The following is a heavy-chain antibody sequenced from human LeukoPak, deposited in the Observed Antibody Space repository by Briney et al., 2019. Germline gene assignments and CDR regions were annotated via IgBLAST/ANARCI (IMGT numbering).Heavy chain of an antibody. D-gene: IGHD2-15*01. CDR1: GFTFASYA. Sequence: PGASLRLSCAASGFTFASYAMSWVRQAPGKGLEWVSAISGGGGTTYYADSVKGRFTIPRDNSKNTLYLQMNSLRAEDTAVYYCAKGLGCSGGSCPRVYYGMDVWGQGTTVTVSS. CDR2: ISGGGGTT. V-gene: IGHV3-23*01. CDR3: AKGLGCSGGSCPRVYYGMDV. J-gene: IGHJ6*02.